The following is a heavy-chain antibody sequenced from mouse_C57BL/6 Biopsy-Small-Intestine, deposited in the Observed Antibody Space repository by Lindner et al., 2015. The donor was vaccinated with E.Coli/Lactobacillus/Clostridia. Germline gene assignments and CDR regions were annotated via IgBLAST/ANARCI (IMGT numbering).Heavy chain of an antibody. CDR2: ILPGSGST. CDR1: GYAFTNYL. J-gene: IGHJ2*01. V-gene: IGHV1-54*01. Sequence: VQLQESGAELVRPGTSVKVSCKASGYAFTNYLIEWVKQRPGHGLEWIGEILPGSGSTNYNEKFKGKATLTADKSSSTAYMQLGSLTSEDSAVYFCTRSDGYDEGGLDYWGPRHHSHSLL. CDR3: TRSDGYDEGGLDY. D-gene: IGHD2-2*01.